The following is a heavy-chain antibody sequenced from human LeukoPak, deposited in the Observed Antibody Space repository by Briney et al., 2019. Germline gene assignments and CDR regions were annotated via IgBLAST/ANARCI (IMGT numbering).Heavy chain of an antibody. CDR3: ARDLAYDSSGPIDY. CDR1: GYTFTSYG. Sequence: ASVTVSCKASGYTFTSYGISWVRQAPGQGLEWMGWIGAYNGNTNYAQKLQGRVTMTTDTSTSTAYMELRSLRSDDTAVYYCARDLAYDSSGPIDYWGQGTLVTVSS. D-gene: IGHD3-22*01. V-gene: IGHV1-18*01. J-gene: IGHJ4*02. CDR2: IGAYNGNT.